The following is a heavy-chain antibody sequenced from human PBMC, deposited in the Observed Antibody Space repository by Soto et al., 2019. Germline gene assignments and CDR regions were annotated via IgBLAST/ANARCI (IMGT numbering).Heavy chain of an antibody. CDR2: IYHSGGT. Sequence: PSETLSLTCSVSAGSISSDGFYWNWIRQPPGRGLEWIGYIYHSGGTYSRPSLRSRVTISVDTSKNQFTLKLSSVTAAGTAVYFCARDRGGYGVFDYWGQGTLVTVSS. V-gene: IGHV4-31*03. J-gene: IGHJ4*02. D-gene: IGHD5-12*01. CDR1: AGSISSDGFY. CDR3: ARDRGGYGVFDY.